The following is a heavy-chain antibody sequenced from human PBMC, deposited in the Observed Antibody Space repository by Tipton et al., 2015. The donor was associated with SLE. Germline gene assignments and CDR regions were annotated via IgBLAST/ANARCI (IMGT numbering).Heavy chain of an antibody. D-gene: IGHD6-13*01. CDR3: ARDRESSSWTYYYYYGMDV. Sequence: SLRLSCAASGFTFSSYSMNWVRQAPGKGLEWVSYISSSSSTIYYADSVKGRFTISRDNAKNSLYLQMNSPRAEDTAVYYCARDRESSSWTYYYYYGMDVWGQGTTVTVSS. CDR1: GFTFSSYS. CDR2: ISSSSSTI. V-gene: IGHV3-48*01. J-gene: IGHJ6*02.